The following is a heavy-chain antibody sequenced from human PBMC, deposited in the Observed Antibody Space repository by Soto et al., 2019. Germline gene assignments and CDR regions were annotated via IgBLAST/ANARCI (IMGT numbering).Heavy chain of an antibody. D-gene: IGHD2-21*01. J-gene: IGHJ5*01. CDR2: VYHNGGA. CDR3: GRVVEGATRHTDPDS. V-gene: IGHV4-39*01. CDR1: GVSIHNSHSF. Sequence: SETLSLTXTVSGVSIHNSHSFWAWIRQPPGKGLQFIASVYHNGGAHYNSSLKSRVTISVDTANNQVPLRMRSLTAADTAFYYCGRVVEGATRHTDPDSWGQGILVTVSS.